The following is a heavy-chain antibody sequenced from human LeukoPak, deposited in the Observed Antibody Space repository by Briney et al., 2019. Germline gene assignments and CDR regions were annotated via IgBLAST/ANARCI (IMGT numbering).Heavy chain of an antibody. D-gene: IGHD3-10*01. CDR2: IWYDGSNK. V-gene: IGHV3-33*01. J-gene: IGHJ6*02. Sequence: GRSLRLSCAASGFTFSSYGMHWVRQAPGKGLEWVAVIWYDGSNKYYADSVKGRFTISRDNSKNTLYLQMNSLRAEDTAVYYCARGAGRSGPYGMDVWGQGTTVTVSS. CDR1: GFTFSSYG. CDR3: ARGAGRSGPYGMDV.